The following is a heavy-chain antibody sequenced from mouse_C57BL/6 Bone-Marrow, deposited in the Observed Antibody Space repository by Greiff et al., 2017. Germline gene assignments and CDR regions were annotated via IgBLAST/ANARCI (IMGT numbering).Heavy chain of an antibody. CDR1: GYAFSSSW. CDR3: ARSFDYPWFAY. Sequence: VQLQQSGPELVKPGASVTISCKASGYAFSSSWMNWVKQRPGKGLEWIGRIYPGDGDTNYNGKFKGKATLTADNSSSTAYMQLSSLTSEDSAVYFCARSFDYPWFAYWGQGTLVTVSA. CDR2: IYPGDGDT. V-gene: IGHV1-82*01. D-gene: IGHD2-4*01. J-gene: IGHJ3*01.